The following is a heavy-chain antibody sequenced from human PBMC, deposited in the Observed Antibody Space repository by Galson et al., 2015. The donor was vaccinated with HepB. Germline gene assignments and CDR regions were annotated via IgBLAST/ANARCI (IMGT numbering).Heavy chain of an antibody. CDR1: GFTFSAYA. CDR3: AKDGGSYLGDY. CDR2: ISGSGGST. J-gene: IGHJ4*02. V-gene: IGHV3-23*01. D-gene: IGHD1-26*01. Sequence: SLRLSCAASGFTFSAYAMTWVRQAPGKGLEWVSVISGSGGSTYYADSVKGRFTISRDNSKNTLFLRMNSLRAEDTAVYYCAKDGGSYLGDYWGQGTLVTVSS.